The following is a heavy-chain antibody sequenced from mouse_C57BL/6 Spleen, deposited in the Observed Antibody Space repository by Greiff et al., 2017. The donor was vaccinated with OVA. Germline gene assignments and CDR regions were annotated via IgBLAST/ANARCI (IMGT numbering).Heavy chain of an antibody. CDR1: GYTFTSYW. J-gene: IGHJ4*01. CDR2: INPSNGGT. V-gene: IGHV1-53*01. Sequence: VQLQQPGTELVKPGASVKLSCKASGYTFTSYWMHWVKQRPGQGLEWIGNINPSNGGTNYNEKFKSKATLTVDKSSSTAFMKLSSQTSEDSAVDCGEKRDQQAAMDYWGQGTSVTVSA. D-gene: IGHD3-3*01. CDR3: EKRDQQAAMDY.